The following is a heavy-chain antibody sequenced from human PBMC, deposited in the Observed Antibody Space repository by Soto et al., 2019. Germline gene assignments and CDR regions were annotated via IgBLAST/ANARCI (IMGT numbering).Heavy chain of an antibody. CDR1: GYSFTTYW. J-gene: IGHJ6*02. CDR2: MFPGDSDT. CDR3: ARVPDSSLGTMDV. V-gene: IGHV5-51*01. D-gene: IGHD6-19*01. Sequence: GESLKISCKGSGYSFTTYWIGWVRQLPGQGLEWMGVMFPGDSDTRYSPSFQGQVTMSADPSTNTAYLEWSSLKAADSAMYYCARVPDSSLGTMDVWGQGTTVTVSS.